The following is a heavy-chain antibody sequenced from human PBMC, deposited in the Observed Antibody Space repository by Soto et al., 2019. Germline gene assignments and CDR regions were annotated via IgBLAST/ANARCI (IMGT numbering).Heavy chain of an antibody. CDR3: ARLGSIAAAGTPDS. CDR2: ASGSGGVK. CDR1: GFTFSDYY. J-gene: IGHJ4*02. V-gene: IGHV3-11*01. D-gene: IGHD6-13*01. Sequence: WGSLRLARAASGFTFSDYYMSWFRQAPEKGLEWVSYASGSGGVKLYADSVKGRFTISRDNAMNSLYLQLNSLRADDTAVYYCARLGSIAAAGTPDSWGQGTLVTVSS.